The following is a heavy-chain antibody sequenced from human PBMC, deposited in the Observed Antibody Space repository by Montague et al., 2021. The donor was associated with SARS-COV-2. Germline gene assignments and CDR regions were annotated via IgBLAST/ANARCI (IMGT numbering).Heavy chain of an antibody. CDR2: IYYSGST. D-gene: IGHD3-22*01. V-gene: IGHV4-31*03. J-gene: IGHJ4*02. CDR3: ARGVVRKGYYDSSGYYILNPGPGGPDY. CDR1: GGSISTVGY. Sequence: TLSLTCTVSGGSISTVGYWSWIRQHPGKGLEWIGYIYYSGSTYYNPSLKSRVTKSVDTSKNQFSLKLFSGTAADTAVYYCARGVVRKGYYDSSGYYILNPGPGGPDYWGQGSLVTGSS.